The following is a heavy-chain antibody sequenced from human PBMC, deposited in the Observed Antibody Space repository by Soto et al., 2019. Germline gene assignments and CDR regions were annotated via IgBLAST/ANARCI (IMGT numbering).Heavy chain of an antibody. V-gene: IGHV3-23*01. Sequence: EVQLLESGGGLVQPGGALTLSCAVSGFTFRNYAMSWVRQAPGKGLDWVSGITESGDSTDYAESVKGRFTISRDNSKNTLYLQMNSLGAVHTAVYYFAKRDTVGHIRIHRFFVDYWGLRTLVHGSS. CDR1: GFTFRNYA. CDR2: ITESGDST. J-gene: IGHJ4*02. D-gene: IGHD5-12*01. CDR3: AKRDTVGHIRIHRFFVDY.